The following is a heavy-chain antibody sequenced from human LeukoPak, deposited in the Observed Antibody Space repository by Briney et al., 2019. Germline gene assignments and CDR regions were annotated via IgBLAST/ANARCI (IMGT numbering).Heavy chain of an antibody. D-gene: IGHD1-26*01. CDR3: AREDEWELLGGTDY. Sequence: GASVKVSCKASGYTFTGYYMHWVRQAPGQGLEWMGWNNPNSGGTNYAQKFQGRVTMTRDTSISTAYMELSRLRSDDTAVYYCAREDEWELLGGTDYWGQGTLVTVSS. J-gene: IGHJ4*02. V-gene: IGHV1-2*02. CDR1: GYTFTGYY. CDR2: NNPNSGGT.